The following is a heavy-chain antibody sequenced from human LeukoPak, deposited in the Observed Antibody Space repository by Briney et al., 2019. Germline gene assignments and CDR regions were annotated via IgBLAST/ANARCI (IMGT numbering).Heavy chain of an antibody. CDR1: GGTFSSYA. J-gene: IGHJ5*02. V-gene: IGHV1-69*04. CDR2: IIPIFGIA. CDR3: ARGVATTNWFDP. Sequence: SVKLSCTASGGTFSSYAISWVRQAPGQGLEWMGRIIPIFGIANYAQKFQGRVTITADKSTSTAYMELSSLRSEDTAVYYCARGVATTNWFDPWGQGTLVTVSS. D-gene: IGHD5-12*01.